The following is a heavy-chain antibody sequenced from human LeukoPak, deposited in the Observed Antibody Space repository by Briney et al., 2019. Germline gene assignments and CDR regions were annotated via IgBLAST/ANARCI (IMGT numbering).Heavy chain of an antibody. CDR3: ATDYGDYEPIDY. CDR1: GVTLSNYA. V-gene: IGHV3-30*04. CDR2: ISFDGTNK. D-gene: IGHD4-17*01. Sequence: GGSLRLSCTASGVTLSNYAMHWVRRPPGRGLEWVAVISFDGTNKYYGDSVEGRFSVSRDNSKTTLYLQMNSLRPDDTAMYYCATDYGDYEPIDYWGQGTLVTVSS. J-gene: IGHJ4*02.